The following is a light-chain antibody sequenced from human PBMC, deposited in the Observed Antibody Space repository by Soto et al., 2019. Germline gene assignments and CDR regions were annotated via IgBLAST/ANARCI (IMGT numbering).Light chain of an antibody. Sequence: DIQMTQSPSSVSASVGDRVTITCRASQGVSSWLAWYQQKPGKTPSLLIYRASSLQSGVPSRFSGSGSGTDFTLTISSLQPEDFATYYSQQADRLPLTFGGGTKVEMK. V-gene: IGKV1D-12*01. J-gene: IGKJ4*01. CDR2: RAS. CDR1: QGVSSW. CDR3: QQADRLPLT.